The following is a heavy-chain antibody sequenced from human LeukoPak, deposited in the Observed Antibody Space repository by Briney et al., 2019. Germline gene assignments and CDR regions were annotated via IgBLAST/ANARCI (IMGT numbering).Heavy chain of an antibody. V-gene: IGHV1-46*01. CDR1: GYTFTSYY. Sequence: ASVKVSYKASGYTFTSYYMHWVRQAPGQGLEWMGIINPSGGSTSYAQKFQGRVTMTRDTSTSTVYMELSSLRSEDTAVYYCARVPYRNDAFDIWGQGTMVTVSS. CDR2: INPSGGST. J-gene: IGHJ3*02. D-gene: IGHD1-26*01. CDR3: ARVPYRNDAFDI.